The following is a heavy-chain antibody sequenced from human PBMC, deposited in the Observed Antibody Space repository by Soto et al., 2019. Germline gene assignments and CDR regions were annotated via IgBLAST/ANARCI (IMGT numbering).Heavy chain of an antibody. CDR3: ARGIAVAGTSVESYFDY. CDR2: INPNSGGT. CDR1: GDTFTGYY. J-gene: IGHJ4*02. V-gene: IGHV1-2*02. Sequence: GASVKVSCKASGDTFTGYYMHWLRQAPGQGPEWMGWINPNSGGTNYVQKFQGRVTMTRDTSISTAYMELSRLRSDDTAVYYCARGIAVAGTSVESYFDYWGQGTLVTVSS. D-gene: IGHD6-19*01.